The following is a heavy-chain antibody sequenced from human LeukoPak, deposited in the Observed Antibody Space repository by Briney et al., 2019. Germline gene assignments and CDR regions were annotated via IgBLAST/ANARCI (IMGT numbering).Heavy chain of an antibody. J-gene: IGHJ5*02. Sequence: SGTLSLTCAVSGGSISSSNWWSWVRQPPGKGLEWIGEIYHSGSTNYNPSLNSRVTISVDKSKNQFSLRLSSVTAADTAVYYCARLITMVRGLEDWFDPWGQGSLVTVSS. D-gene: IGHD3-10*01. CDR2: IYHSGST. CDR1: GGSISSSNW. CDR3: ARLITMVRGLEDWFDP. V-gene: IGHV4-4*02.